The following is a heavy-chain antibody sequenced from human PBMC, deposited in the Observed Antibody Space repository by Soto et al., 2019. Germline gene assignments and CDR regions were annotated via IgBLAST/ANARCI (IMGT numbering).Heavy chain of an antibody. D-gene: IGHD6-13*01. CDR1: GGSFSGYY. V-gene: IGHV4-34*01. J-gene: IGHJ6*02. Sequence: SETLSLTCAVYGGSFSGYYWSWIRQPPGKGLEWIGEINHSGSTNYNPSLKSRVTISVDTSKNQFSLKVSSVTAADTALYYCARTTIAAAATGYYAMDVWGQGTTVT. CDR3: ARTTIAAAATGYYAMDV. CDR2: INHSGST.